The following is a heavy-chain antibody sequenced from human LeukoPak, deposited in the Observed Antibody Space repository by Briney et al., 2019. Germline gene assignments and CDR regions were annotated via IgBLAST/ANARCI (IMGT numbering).Heavy chain of an antibody. CDR1: GGTFSSYA. V-gene: IGHV1-69*13. CDR3: AREVAVASRRGYFDY. CDR2: IIPIFGTA. Sequence: SVKVSCKASGGTFSSYAISWVRQAPGQGLEWMGGIIPIFGTANYAQKFQGRVTITADESTSTAYMELSSLRSDDTAVYYCAREVAVASRRGYFDYWGQGTLVTVSS. J-gene: IGHJ4*02. D-gene: IGHD6-19*01.